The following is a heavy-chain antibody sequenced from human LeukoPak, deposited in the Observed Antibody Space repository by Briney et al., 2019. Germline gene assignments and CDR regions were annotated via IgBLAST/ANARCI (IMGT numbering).Heavy chain of an antibody. D-gene: IGHD6-19*01. J-gene: IGHJ3*02. CDR1: GESFSGYY. CDR2: INHSGST. V-gene: IGHV4-34*01. CDR3: ARETLRAVAARGAFDI. Sequence: SETLSLTCAVYGESFSGYYWSWIRQPPGKGLEWIGEINHSGSTNYNPSLKSRVTISVDTSKNQFSLKLSSVTAPNTRVYSCARETLRAVAARGAFDIWGQGTMATVSS.